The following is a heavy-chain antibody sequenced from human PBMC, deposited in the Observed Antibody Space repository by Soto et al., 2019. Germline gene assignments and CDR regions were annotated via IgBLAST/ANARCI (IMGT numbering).Heavy chain of an antibody. CDR2: IYSGGST. D-gene: IGHD3-10*01. J-gene: IGHJ6*03. CDR3: AGTYYYGSGSYFYYYYMDV. V-gene: IGHV3-53*04. Sequence: EVQLVESGGGLVQPGGSLRLSCAASGFTVSSNYMSWVRQAPGKGLEWVSVIYSGGSTYYADSVKGRFTISRHNSKNTLYRQMNSLRAEDTAVYYCAGTYYYGSGSYFYYYYMDVWGKGTTVTVSS. CDR1: GFTVSSNY.